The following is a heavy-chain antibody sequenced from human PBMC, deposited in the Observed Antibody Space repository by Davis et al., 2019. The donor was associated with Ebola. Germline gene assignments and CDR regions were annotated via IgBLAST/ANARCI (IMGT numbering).Heavy chain of an antibody. J-gene: IGHJ4*02. Sequence: MPGGSLRLSCTVSGGSISSYYWSWIRQPPGKGLEWIGNIYYSGSTNYNPSLKSRATISVDTSKTQFSLKLSFVTAADTAVYYCARRQTASSFVDYWGQGTLVTVSS. D-gene: IGHD2-21*02. CDR3: ARRQTASSFVDY. CDR2: IYYSGST. V-gene: IGHV4-59*08. CDR1: GGSISSYY.